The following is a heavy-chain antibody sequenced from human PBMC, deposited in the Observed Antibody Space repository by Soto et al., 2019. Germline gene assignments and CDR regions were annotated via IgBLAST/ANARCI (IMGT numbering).Heavy chain of an antibody. CDR2: INHSGST. D-gene: IGHD3-22*01. CDR1: GGSFSGYY. J-gene: IGHJ5*02. CDR3: AMGRYYYDSSGRNWFDP. Sequence: PSETLSLTCAVYGGSFSGYYWSWIRQPPGKGLEWIGEINHSGSTNYNPSLKSRVTISVDTSKNQFSLKLSSVTAADTAVYYCAMGRYYYDSSGRNWFDPWGQGTLVTGS. V-gene: IGHV4-34*01.